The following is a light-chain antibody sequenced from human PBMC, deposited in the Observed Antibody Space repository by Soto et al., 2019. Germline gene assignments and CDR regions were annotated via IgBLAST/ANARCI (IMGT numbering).Light chain of an antibody. V-gene: IGLV1-47*01. Sequence: QSVLTQPPSASGTPGRVLTFPFSGGYSTIGGHYVYWYQHFPGTAPRLLIFRDGQRPPGAPAGCFGSKSDTSASLAITGLRSEDEAHYYCAVWDNSMTAWVFGGGTKLTVL. CDR1: YSTIGGHY. CDR3: AVWDNSMTAWV. J-gene: IGLJ3*02. CDR2: RDG.